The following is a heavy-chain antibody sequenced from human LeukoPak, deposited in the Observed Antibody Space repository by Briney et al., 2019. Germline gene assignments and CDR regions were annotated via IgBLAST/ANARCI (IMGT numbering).Heavy chain of an antibody. CDR2: ISSDGSST. V-gene: IGHV3-74*01. D-gene: IGHD2-15*01. CDR1: GFTFSNYW. CDR3: ARLRGGLYSDY. Sequence: GGSLRLSCVASGFTFSNYWMQWVRQAPGKGLVWVSRISSDGSSTNYADSVRGRFTISRDNAKNTMYLQMSSLRAEDTAVYYCARLRGGLYSDYWGQGTLVTVSS. J-gene: IGHJ4*02.